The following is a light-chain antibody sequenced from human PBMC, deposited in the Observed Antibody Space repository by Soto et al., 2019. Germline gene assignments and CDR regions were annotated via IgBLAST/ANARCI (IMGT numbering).Light chain of an antibody. Sequence: DTVLTQSPDSLAVPLGERAPINCKSSLSVLYSSNNKNYLAWYQQKPGQPPRLLIYWASTRESGVPDRFSGSGSGTDFTLTISSLQAEDVAVYYCQQYYSTPITFGQGTLLEIK. CDR1: LSVLYSSNNKNY. J-gene: IGKJ5*01. CDR2: WAS. V-gene: IGKV4-1*01. CDR3: QQYYSTPIT.